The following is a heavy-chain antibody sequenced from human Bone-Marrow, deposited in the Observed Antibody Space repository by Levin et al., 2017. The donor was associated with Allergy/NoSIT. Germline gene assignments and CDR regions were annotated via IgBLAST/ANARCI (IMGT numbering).Heavy chain of an antibody. J-gene: IGHJ4*02. CDR2: ISYSGSS. V-gene: IGHV4-31*02. CDR1: GDSIRSGDYY. D-gene: IGHD6-13*01. Sequence: SQTLSLTCTVFGDSIRSGDYYWSWIRQHPGKGLECIGYISYSGSSYYNSSLRSRVTMSMDTSKNQFSLKLSSVTAADTAVYYCARIGQQLIRSWGQGTLVTVSS. CDR3: ARIGQQLIRS.